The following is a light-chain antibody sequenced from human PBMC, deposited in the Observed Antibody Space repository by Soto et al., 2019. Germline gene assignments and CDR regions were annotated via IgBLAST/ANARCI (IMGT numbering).Light chain of an antibody. Sequence: EVVLTQSPASLSVSPGERATLSCRASQSVNNNLAWYQQKPGQAPRLLIYGASTRATRIPARFSGSGSGTEFTLSISSLQSEDFAVYYCQQYHPWPPYTFGQGTKLAI. J-gene: IGKJ2*01. CDR1: QSVNNN. CDR2: GAS. V-gene: IGKV3-15*01. CDR3: QQYHPWPPYT.